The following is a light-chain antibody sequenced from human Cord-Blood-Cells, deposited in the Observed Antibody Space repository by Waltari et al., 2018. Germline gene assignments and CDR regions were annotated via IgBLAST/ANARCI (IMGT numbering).Light chain of an antibody. Sequence: QSALTQPPSASGSPGQSVPISCTGPSSDVGGYNYVSWYQQHPGKAPKLMIYEVSKRPSGVPDRFSGSKSGNTASLTVSGLQAEDEADYYCSSYAGSNYVFGTGTKVTVL. V-gene: IGLV2-8*01. J-gene: IGLJ1*01. CDR1: SSDVGGYNY. CDR3: SSYAGSNYV. CDR2: EVS.